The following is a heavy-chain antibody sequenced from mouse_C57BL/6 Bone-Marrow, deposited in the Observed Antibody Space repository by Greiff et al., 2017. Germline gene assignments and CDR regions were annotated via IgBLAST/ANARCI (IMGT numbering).Heavy chain of an antibody. V-gene: IGHV1-76*01. CDR2: IYPGSGNT. CDR3: ARWGIYFDY. CDR1: GYTFTDYY. J-gene: IGHJ2*01. Sequence: VQLKESGAELVRPGASVKLSCKASGYTFTDYYINWVKQRPGQGLEWIARIYPGSGNTYYNEKFKGKATLTAEKSSSTAYMQLSSLTSEDSAVYFCARWGIYFDYWGQGTTLTVSS.